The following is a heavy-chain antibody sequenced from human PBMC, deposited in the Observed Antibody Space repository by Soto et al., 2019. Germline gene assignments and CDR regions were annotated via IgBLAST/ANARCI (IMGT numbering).Heavy chain of an antibody. CDR1: GYTFTNYA. V-gene: IGHV1-3*01. Sequence: GASVKVSCKASGYTFTNYAVHWVRQAPGQSLEWMGCINAGNGNTKYSQKFQGRVTITRDTSATTSYMELNSLRSEDTAVYYCARSYGSGSYAWFDPWGQGTLVTVSS. CDR2: INAGNGNT. J-gene: IGHJ5*02. D-gene: IGHD3-10*01. CDR3: ARSYGSGSYAWFDP.